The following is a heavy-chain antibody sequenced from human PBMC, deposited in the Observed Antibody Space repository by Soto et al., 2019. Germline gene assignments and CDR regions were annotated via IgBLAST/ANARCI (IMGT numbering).Heavy chain of an antibody. J-gene: IGHJ6*02. CDR3: ARDGIAAAGTPPYYYGMDV. CDR2: ISSSGSTI. V-gene: IGHV3-11*01. Sequence: PGGSRRLSCAAPGFTFSDYYMSWIPQAPGKGRKWVSYISSSGSTIYYADSVKGRFTISRDNAKTSLYLQMNSLREEDTVVYYCARDGIAAAGTPPYYYGMDVWGQGTTVTVSS. D-gene: IGHD6-13*01. CDR1: GFTFSDYY.